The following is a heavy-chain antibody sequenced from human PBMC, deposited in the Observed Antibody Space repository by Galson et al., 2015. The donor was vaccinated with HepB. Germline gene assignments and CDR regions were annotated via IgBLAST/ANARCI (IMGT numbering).Heavy chain of an antibody. CDR1: GFSLTTSGMS. J-gene: IGHJ5*02. CDR2: VDWDDDE. CDR3: ALGYSCSWSSWFGP. D-gene: IGHD6-13*01. V-gene: IGHV2-70*01. Sequence: PALVKPTQTLTLTCTFSGFSLTTSGMSVSWIRQPPGKALEWLALVDWDDDEHYSPSLKTRLTISKDTSKNQVVLTMTNMGPVDTASYYCALGYSCSWSSWFGPWGQATLVTVSS.